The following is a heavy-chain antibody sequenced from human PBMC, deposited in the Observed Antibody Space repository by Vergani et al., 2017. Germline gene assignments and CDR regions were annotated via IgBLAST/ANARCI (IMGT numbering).Heavy chain of an antibody. Sequence: QVQLVESGGGVVQPGGSLRLSCAASGFTFSSYGIHWARQAPGKGLEWVAFIRYDGSNKYSADSVKGRFTISSDNSKNTLYLQMNRLRAEDTAVYYCASYGSGRRLQDYYYYMDVWGKGTTVTVSS. CDR1: GFTFSSYG. J-gene: IGHJ6*03. D-gene: IGHD3-10*01. CDR3: ASYGSGRRLQDYYYYMDV. CDR2: IRYDGSNK. V-gene: IGHV3-30*02.